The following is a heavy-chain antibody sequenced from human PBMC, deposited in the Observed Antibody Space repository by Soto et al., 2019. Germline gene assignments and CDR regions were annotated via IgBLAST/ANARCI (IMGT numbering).Heavy chain of an antibody. CDR3: ATWHEREHAYDV. CDR2: LYDLDGS. V-gene: IGHV3-53*01. D-gene: IGHD1-1*01. Sequence: DVQLVESGGGLIQPGASLRLSCAASGFTISGKKYVAWVRQAPGKGLEWVSALYDLDGSFYAASVKGRFTTSSDNSKTTVYLRMNDLRPDDTAVYYCATWHEREHAYDVWGQGTTVTVSS. J-gene: IGHJ3*01. CDR1: GFTISGKKY.